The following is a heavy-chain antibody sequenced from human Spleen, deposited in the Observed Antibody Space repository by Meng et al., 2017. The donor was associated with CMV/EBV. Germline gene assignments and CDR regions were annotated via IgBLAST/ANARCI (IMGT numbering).Heavy chain of an antibody. J-gene: IGHJ4*02. Sequence: GGSLRLSCAASGFTFSSYSMNWVRQAPGKGLEWVSSISSSSSYIYYADSVKGRFTISRDNAKNSLYLQMNSLRAEDTAVYYCARAFEDIVLVPAAIRVPYFDYWGQGTLVTVSS. D-gene: IGHD2-2*02. CDR1: GFTFSSYS. V-gene: IGHV3-21*01. CDR3: ARAFEDIVLVPAAIRVPYFDY. CDR2: ISSSSSYI.